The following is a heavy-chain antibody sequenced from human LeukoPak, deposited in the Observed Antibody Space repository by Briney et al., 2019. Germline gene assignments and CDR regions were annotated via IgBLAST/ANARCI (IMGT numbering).Heavy chain of an antibody. Sequence: GGSLRLSCAASGFTFSNYGMHWVRQAPGKGLEWVAVISYDGSDKYYADSVKGRFTISRDNSKNTLHLQMISLRAEDTAVYYCARDQGAWGYGYNFDYWGQGTLVTVSS. CDR3: ARDQGAWGYGYNFDY. CDR1: GFTFSNYG. CDR2: ISYDGSDK. J-gene: IGHJ4*02. D-gene: IGHD3-16*01. V-gene: IGHV3-30*03.